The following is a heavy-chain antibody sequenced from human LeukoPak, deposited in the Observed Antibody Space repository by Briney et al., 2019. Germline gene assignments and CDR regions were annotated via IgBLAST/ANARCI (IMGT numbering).Heavy chain of an antibody. CDR2: IYTSGST. J-gene: IGHJ4*02. D-gene: IGHD6-13*01. CDR1: GDSISSGNYY. Sequence: SQTLSLTCTVSGDSISSGNYYWTWIRQPAGTGLEWIGRIYTSGSTNYNPSLKSRVTISVDTSKNQFSLRLRYVTAADTAVYYCALQRTLWQQLLDYWGQGTLVTVSS. CDR3: ALQRTLWQQLLDY. V-gene: IGHV4-61*02.